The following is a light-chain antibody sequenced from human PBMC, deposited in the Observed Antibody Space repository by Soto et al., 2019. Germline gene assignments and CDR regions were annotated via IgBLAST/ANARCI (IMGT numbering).Light chain of an antibody. CDR2: GAS. CDR3: QQYNNWPPGT. J-gene: IGKJ1*01. Sequence: IVMTQSPATLSVSPGERATLSCRASQSVSSNLAWYQQKPGQAPRLLIYGASTRDTGIPVRFSGSGSGTELTLTISRLQSEDFAVYYCQQYNNWPPGTFGQGTKLEIK. CDR1: QSVSSN. V-gene: IGKV3-15*01.